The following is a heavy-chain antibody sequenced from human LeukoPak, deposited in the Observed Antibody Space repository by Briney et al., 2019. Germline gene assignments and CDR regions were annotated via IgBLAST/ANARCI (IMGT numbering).Heavy chain of an antibody. V-gene: IGHV3-21*01. D-gene: IGHD6-13*01. CDR3: ARDPRGATGAYGMDV. Sequence: GGPLRLSCAASGFAFNSYSMTWVRQAPGKGLEWVSLITSSSTYIYYADSVKGRFTISRDNAKNSLYLQMNSLRAEDTAVYYCARDPRGATGAYGMDVWGQGTTVTVSS. CDR2: ITSSSTYI. CDR1: GFAFNSYS. J-gene: IGHJ6*02.